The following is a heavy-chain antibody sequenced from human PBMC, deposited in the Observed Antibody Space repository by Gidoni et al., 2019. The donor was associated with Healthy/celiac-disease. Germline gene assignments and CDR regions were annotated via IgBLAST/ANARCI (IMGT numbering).Heavy chain of an antibody. J-gene: IGHJ6*04. D-gene: IGHD3-3*01. CDR1: GFTFSSYS. Sequence: EVQLVESGGGLVKPGGSLRLSCAASGFTFSSYSMNWVRQAPGKGLEWVSSISSSSSYIYYADSVKGRFTISRDNAKNSLYLQMNSLRAEDTAVYYCARDAPFRFTIFGVVGNYYYDYGMDVWGKGTTVTVSS. V-gene: IGHV3-21*01. CDR3: ARDAPFRFTIFGVVGNYYYDYGMDV. CDR2: ISSSSSYI.